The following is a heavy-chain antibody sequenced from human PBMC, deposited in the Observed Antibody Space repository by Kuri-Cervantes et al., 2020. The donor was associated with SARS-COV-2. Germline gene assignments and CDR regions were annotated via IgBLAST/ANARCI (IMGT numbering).Heavy chain of an antibody. D-gene: IGHD3-22*01. CDR1: GGSISSDRYY. CDR2: IYPSVST. Sequence: SETLSLTCTVSGGSISSDRYYWSWIRQPAGKGLEWIGRIYPSVSTNYHPSLKSRVTLSVDTSKNQFSLKLSSVTAADTAVYYCARGTHYFDSTTYWSTGWVWGQGTLVTVSS. J-gene: IGHJ4*02. CDR3: ARGTHYFDSTTYWSTGWV. V-gene: IGHV4-61*02.